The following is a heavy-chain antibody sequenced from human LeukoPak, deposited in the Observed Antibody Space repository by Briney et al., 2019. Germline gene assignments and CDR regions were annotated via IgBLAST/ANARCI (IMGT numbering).Heavy chain of an antibody. CDR3: ARDLGSTRGY. CDR2: INPNSGGT. V-gene: IGHV1-2*06. D-gene: IGHD2-2*01. J-gene: IGHJ4*02. Sequence: GASVKVSCKASGYTFTSNYIHWVRQAPGQGLEWMGRINPNSGGTNYAQKFQGRVTMTRDTSISTAYMELSRLRSDDTAVYFCARDLGSTRGYWGQGTLVTVSS. CDR1: GYTFTSNY.